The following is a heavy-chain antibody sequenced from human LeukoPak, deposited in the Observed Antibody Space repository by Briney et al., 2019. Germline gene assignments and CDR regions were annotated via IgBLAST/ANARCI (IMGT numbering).Heavy chain of an antibody. Sequence: GASVTVSCKASGGTFSSYAISWVGQAPGQGLEWMGGIIPIFGTANYAQKFQGRVTITADESTSTAYMELGRLRSEDTAVYYCARDGGKYSSSSPQVRPPTPQYGMDVWGQGTTVTVSS. D-gene: IGHD6-6*01. CDR3: ARDGGKYSSSSPQVRPPTPQYGMDV. CDR1: GGTFSSYA. V-gene: IGHV1-69*01. J-gene: IGHJ6*02. CDR2: IIPIFGTA.